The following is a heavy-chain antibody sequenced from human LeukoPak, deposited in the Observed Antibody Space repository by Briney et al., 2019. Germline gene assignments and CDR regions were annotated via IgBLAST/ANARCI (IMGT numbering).Heavy chain of an antibody. Sequence: GESLKISCKGSGYSFTSYWIGWVRQMPGKGLEWMGIIYPGDSDTRYSPSFQGQVTISADKSISTAYLQWSSPKASDTAMYYCARLLGYCTNGVCYPSWFDPWGQGTLVTVSS. CDR2: IYPGDSDT. CDR3: ARLLGYCTNGVCYPSWFDP. CDR1: GYSFTSYW. V-gene: IGHV5-51*01. J-gene: IGHJ5*02. D-gene: IGHD2-8*01.